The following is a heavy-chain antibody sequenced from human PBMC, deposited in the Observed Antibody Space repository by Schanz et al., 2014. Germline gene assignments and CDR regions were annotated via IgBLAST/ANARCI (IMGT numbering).Heavy chain of an antibody. V-gene: IGHV3-23*04. J-gene: IGHJ4*02. CDR2: LTGSGTTT. D-gene: IGHD6-13*01. CDR1: GFTFSSYW. CDR3: AKDLAAVGVFDY. Sequence: EVQLVESGGGLVQPGGSLRLSCAASGFTFSSYWMSWVRQAPGKGLEWVSALTGSGTTTYYADSVKGRFTISRDNSKNTLDLQMNSLRAEDTAIYYCAKDLAAVGVFDYWGQGSLVTVSS.